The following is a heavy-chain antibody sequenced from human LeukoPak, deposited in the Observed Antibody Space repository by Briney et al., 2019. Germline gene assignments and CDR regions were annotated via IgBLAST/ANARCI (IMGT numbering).Heavy chain of an antibody. CDR2: IIPILGIA. CDR3: ASLPTGTTPGY. Sequence: ASVKVSCKASGYTFTSYGISWVRQAPGQGLEWMGRIIPILGIANYAQKFQGRVTITADKSTSTAYMELSSLRSEDTAVYYCASLPTGTTPGYWGQGTLVTVSS. J-gene: IGHJ4*02. CDR1: GYTFTSYG. V-gene: IGHV1-69*04. D-gene: IGHD1-7*01.